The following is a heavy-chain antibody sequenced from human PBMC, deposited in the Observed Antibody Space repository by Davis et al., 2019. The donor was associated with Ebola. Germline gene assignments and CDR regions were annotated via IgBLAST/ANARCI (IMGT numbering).Heavy chain of an antibody. D-gene: IGHD4-11*01. Sequence: GESLKISCAASGFTFSSYAMSWVRQAPGKGLEWVSAISGSGGSTYYADSVKGRFTISRDNSKNTLYLQMNSLKTEDTAVYYCTSPGDYSNYGGDYWGQGTLVTVSS. V-gene: IGHV3-23*01. CDR2: ISGSGGST. CDR3: TSPGDYSNYGGDY. CDR1: GFTFSSYA. J-gene: IGHJ4*02.